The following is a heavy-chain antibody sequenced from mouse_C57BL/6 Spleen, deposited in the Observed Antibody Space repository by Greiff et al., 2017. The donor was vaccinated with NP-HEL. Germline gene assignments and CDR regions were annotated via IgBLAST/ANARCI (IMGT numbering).Heavy chain of an antibody. CDR3: ANDYDARFDY. J-gene: IGHJ2*01. V-gene: IGHV1-72*01. CDR1: GYTFTSYW. CDR2: IDPNSGGT. D-gene: IGHD2-4*01. Sequence: QVQLQQPGAELVKPGASVKLSCKASGYTFTSYWMHWVKQRPGRVLEWIGRIDPNSGGTKYNEKFKSKATLTVDKPSSTAYMQLSSLTSEDSAVYYCANDYDARFDYWGQGTTLTVSS.